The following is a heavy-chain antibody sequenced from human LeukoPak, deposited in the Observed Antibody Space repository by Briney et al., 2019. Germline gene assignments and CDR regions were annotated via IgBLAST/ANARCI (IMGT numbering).Heavy chain of an antibody. D-gene: IGHD5-12*01. J-gene: IGHJ6*02. CDR1: GYTFTGNY. CDR2: INPNSGGT. Sequence: ASVKVSCKASGYTFTGNYIHWVRQAPGQGLEWMGWINPNSGGTNYAQKFQGRVTMTRDTSISTAYMEVSRLRSDDTAVYYCARVDVDIVGTNVGYYGMDVWGQGTTVTVSS. CDR3: ARVDVDIVGTNVGYYGMDV. V-gene: IGHV1-2*02.